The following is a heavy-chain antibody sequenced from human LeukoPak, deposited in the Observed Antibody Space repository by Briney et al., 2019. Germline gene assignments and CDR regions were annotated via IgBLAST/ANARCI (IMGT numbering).Heavy chain of an antibody. Sequence: PSETLSLTCAVYGGSFSGYYWSWIRQPPGKGLEWIGEINHSGSTNYNPSLKSRVTISVDTSRNQFSLKLSSVTAADTAVYYCARAHAYSYDSSGDWGQGTLVTVSS. CDR2: INHSGST. CDR1: GGSFSGYY. CDR3: ARAHAYSYDSSGD. J-gene: IGHJ4*02. V-gene: IGHV4-34*01. D-gene: IGHD3-22*01.